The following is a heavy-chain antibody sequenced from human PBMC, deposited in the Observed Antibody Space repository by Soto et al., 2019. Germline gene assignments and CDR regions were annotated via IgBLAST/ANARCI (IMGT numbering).Heavy chain of an antibody. V-gene: IGHV3-30-3*01. CDR1: GFTFSHYA. Sequence: QVQLVESGGGVVQPGRSLRLSCVASGFTFSHYAIHWVRQAPGKGLEWVAVISYDGDNKYYADSVKGRFTISRDNTKDTLNLQMNSLRTEDTAVYYCAKDDSAGGSYFYGMDVWRQGTTVTVSS. CDR2: ISYDGDNK. J-gene: IGHJ6*02. CDR3: AKDDSAGGSYFYGMDV. D-gene: IGHD3-16*01.